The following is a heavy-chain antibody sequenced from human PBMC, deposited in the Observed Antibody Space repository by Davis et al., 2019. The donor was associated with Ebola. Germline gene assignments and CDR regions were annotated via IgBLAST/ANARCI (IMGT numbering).Heavy chain of an antibody. D-gene: IGHD3-3*01. Sequence: SVKVSCKASGGTFSSYAISWVRQAPGQGLDWMGGIIPVFGIPKYAQKFQGRVTITADESTSTAYMELSSLRSEDTAVYYCARDRYSGGSGYFFEQSHWGQGTLVSVSS. V-gene: IGHV1-69*13. J-gene: IGHJ4*02. CDR2: IIPVFGIP. CDR1: GGTFSSYA. CDR3: ARDRYSGGSGYFFEQSH.